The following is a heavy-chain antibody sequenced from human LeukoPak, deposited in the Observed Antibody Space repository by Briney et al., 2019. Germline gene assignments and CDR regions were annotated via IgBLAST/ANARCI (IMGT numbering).Heavy chain of an antibody. Sequence: GGSLRLSCAASGFIFSRYGMSWVRQAPGKGLEWVSAISGSGGTTYYADSVKGRFTISRDNSKNTLYLQMNSLRAEDTAVYYCAKDLYSSSWYSETDYWGQGTLVTVSS. J-gene: IGHJ4*02. CDR1: GFIFSRYG. D-gene: IGHD6-13*01. V-gene: IGHV3-23*01. CDR3: AKDLYSSSWYSETDY. CDR2: ISGSGGTT.